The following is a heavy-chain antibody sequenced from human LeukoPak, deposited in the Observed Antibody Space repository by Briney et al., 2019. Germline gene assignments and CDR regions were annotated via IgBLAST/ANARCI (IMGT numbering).Heavy chain of an antibody. V-gene: IGHV3-48*03. CDR2: ISSSGRTI. Sequence: PGGSLRLSCAASGFTSSSDEMIWVRQAPGEGLERVSYISSSGRTIFYADSVKGRFTVSRDNAKNSLYLQMNSLRAEDTAVYYCVRRYCSSSSCTLDSWGQGTLVTVSS. J-gene: IGHJ4*02. CDR1: GFTSSSDE. CDR3: VRRYCSSSSCTLDS. D-gene: IGHD2-15*01.